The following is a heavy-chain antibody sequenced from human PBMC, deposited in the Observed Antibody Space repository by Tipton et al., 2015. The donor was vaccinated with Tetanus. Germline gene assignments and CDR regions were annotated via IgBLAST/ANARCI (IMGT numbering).Heavy chain of an antibody. CDR2: IYYTGNT. CDR1: GGSLKSGGYY. Sequence: TLSLTCNVSGGSLKSGGYYWTWIRQHPVRGLEWIGYIYYTGNTYYNPSLKSRVTISVDTSKNQFYLKLTSVTAADTAVYYCARRLIQNLFDPWGQGTLVTASS. J-gene: IGHJ5*02. V-gene: IGHV4-31*03. D-gene: IGHD2-8*01. CDR3: ARRLIQNLFDP.